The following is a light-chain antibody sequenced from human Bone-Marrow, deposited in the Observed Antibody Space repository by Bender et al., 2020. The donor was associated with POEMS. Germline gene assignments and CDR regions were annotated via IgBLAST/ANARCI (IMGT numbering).Light chain of an antibody. CDR3: CSYADNSVWV. CDR2: EVN. V-gene: IGLV2-8*01. J-gene: IGLJ3*02. CDR1: SSDVGGYNY. Sequence: QSALTQPPSASGSPGQSVTISCTGTSSDVGGYNYVSWYQQHPGKAPKLMICEVNKRPSGVPDRFSGSKSGNTASLTISGLQAEDEADFYCCSYADNSVWVFGGGTKLTVL.